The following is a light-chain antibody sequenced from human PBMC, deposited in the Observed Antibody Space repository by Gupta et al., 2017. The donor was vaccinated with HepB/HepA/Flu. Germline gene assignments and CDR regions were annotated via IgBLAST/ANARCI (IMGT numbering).Light chain of an antibody. CDR2: STN. V-gene: IGLV8-61*01. CDR3: VLYMGSGIWV. J-gene: IGLJ3*02. CDR1: SGSVSTNYY. Sequence: QTVVTQEPSFSVSPGGEVTLTCGLSSGSVSTNYYPSWYQQTPGQPPRTLIYSTNTRSSGVPDRFSGSILGNKAALTITGAQADDESDYYCVLYMGSGIWVFGGGTKLTVL.